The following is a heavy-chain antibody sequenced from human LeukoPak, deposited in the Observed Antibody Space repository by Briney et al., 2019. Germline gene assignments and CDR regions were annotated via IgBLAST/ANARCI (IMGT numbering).Heavy chain of an antibody. D-gene: IGHD5-18*01. J-gene: IGHJ4*02. CDR1: GFTFSSYE. CDR3: ARSRQGNSYGLN. Sequence: GGSLRLSCAASGFTFSSYEINWVRQAPGKGLEWVSYISSSGSTIYYADSVKGRFTISRDNAKNSLYLQMNSLRAEDTAVYYCARSRQGNSYGLNWGQGSLVTVSS. V-gene: IGHV3-48*03. CDR2: ISSSGSTI.